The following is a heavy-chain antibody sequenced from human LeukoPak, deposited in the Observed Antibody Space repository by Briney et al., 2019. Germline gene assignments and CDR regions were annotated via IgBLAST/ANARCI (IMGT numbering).Heavy chain of an antibody. Sequence: SETLSLTCTVSGGSISSYYWSWIRQPPGKGLEWIGYIYYSGSTNYNPSLKSRVTISVDTSKNQFSLKLNSVTAADTAVYYCATASSHSSGWSHYGMDVWGQGTTVTVSS. J-gene: IGHJ6*02. CDR3: ATASSHSSGWSHYGMDV. D-gene: IGHD6-19*01. CDR1: GGSISSYY. V-gene: IGHV4-59*08. CDR2: IYYSGST.